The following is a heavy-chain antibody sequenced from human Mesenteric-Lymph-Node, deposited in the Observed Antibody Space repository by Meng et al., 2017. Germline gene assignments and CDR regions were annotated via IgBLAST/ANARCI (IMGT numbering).Heavy chain of an antibody. V-gene: IGHV4-30-4*08. D-gene: IGHD3-22*01. CDR1: GGSISSGGYY. CDR2: IHDSGST. Sequence: GHVQESGPGLVKPSQTLSLTCTVSGGSISSGGYYWSWIRQHPGKGLEWIGYIHDSGSTYYNPSLKSRVTMSVDTSKNQFSLKLSSVTAADTAVYYCARGYYDSSGYGYWYFDLWGRGTLVTVSS. CDR3: ARGYYDSSGYGYWYFDL. J-gene: IGHJ2*01.